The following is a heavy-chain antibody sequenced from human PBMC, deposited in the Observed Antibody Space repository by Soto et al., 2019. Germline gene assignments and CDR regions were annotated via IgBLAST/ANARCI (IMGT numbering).Heavy chain of an antibody. V-gene: IGHV4-59*01. CDR3: TSAPGSRQQLETGCMDV. D-gene: IGHD6-13*01. Sequence: SETLSLTCTVSGGSISSYYWRWIRQPPGKGLEWIGYMYDSGSTNYMPALKVRVSILVDTPKNQFSLKLVSVTSAVTALYYCTSAPGSRQQLETGCMDVVDQGTTVTVS. CDR2: MYDSGST. J-gene: IGHJ6*02. CDR1: GGSISSYY.